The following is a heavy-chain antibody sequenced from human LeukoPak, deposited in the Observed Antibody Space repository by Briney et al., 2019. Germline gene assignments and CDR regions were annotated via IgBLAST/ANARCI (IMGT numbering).Heavy chain of an antibody. CDR2: IRGRAHNYAT. J-gene: IGHJ6*02. Sequence: GGSLRLSCAASGFTFSSYAMSWVRQASGKGLEWIGRIRGRAHNYATTYAASVKGRFSISRDDSKSTAYLQMNSLKTEDTAVYYCTRREGYGMDVWGQGTTVTVS. V-gene: IGHV3-73*01. CDR1: GFTFSSYA. CDR3: TRREGYGMDV.